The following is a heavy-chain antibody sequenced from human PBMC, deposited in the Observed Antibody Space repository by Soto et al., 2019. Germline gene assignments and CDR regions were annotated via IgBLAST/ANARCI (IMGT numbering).Heavy chain of an antibody. CDR1: GFTFSTYA. Sequence: EVQLLESGGGLVQPGGSLRLSCAASGFTFSTYAMTWVRQAPGKGLEWVSGISASGGTTYYADSVKGRFTIFRDKSKNTLYLQMNSLRAEDTAVYYCAKISAVAGLRDPDWYFDLWGRGTLVTVSS. CDR3: AKISAVAGLRDPDWYFDL. J-gene: IGHJ2*01. CDR2: ISASGGTT. D-gene: IGHD6-19*01. V-gene: IGHV3-23*01.